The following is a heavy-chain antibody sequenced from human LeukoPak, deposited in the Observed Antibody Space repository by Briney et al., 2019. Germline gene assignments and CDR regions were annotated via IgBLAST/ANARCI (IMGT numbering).Heavy chain of an antibody. CDR3: AREPRAARLSRSGY. CDR2: ISSSSSYI. V-gene: IGHV3-21*01. Sequence: GGSLRLSCAASGFTFSSYSMNWVRQAPGKGLEWVSSISSSSSYIYYADSVKGRFTISRDNAKNSLYLQMNSLRAEDTAVYYCAREPRAARLSRSGYWGQGTLVTVSS. CDR1: GFTFSSYS. J-gene: IGHJ4*02. D-gene: IGHD6-6*01.